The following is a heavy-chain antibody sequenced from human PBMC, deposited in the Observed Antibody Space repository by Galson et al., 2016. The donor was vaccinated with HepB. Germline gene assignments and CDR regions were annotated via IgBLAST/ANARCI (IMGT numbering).Heavy chain of an antibody. J-gene: IGHJ3*02. Sequence: SLRLSCAASGFTFSTYAMSWVRQAPGKGLEWVSGIRDSGGGIDYADSVKGRFTISRDNSKNTLYLQMSSLRAEDTAVYYCAKERGSRITMVRGVLDAFDIWGQGTMVTVSS. D-gene: IGHD3-10*01. CDR2: IRDSGGGI. CDR1: GFTFSTYA. CDR3: AKERGSRITMVRGVLDAFDI. V-gene: IGHV3-23*01.